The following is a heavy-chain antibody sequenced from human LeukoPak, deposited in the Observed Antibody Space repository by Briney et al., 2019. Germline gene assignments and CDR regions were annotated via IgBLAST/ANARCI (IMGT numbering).Heavy chain of an antibody. CDR2: ISTSASTR. Sequence: GGSLRLSXAASGFAFSDYYMSWIRQAPGKGLEWVSYISTSASTRYYADSVKGRFTISRDNAKNSLYLQMNSLRAEDTAVYYCARAYNYYDSSGYYSYWGQGTLVTVSS. J-gene: IGHJ4*02. V-gene: IGHV3-11*04. D-gene: IGHD3-22*01. CDR1: GFAFSDYY. CDR3: ARAYNYYDSSGYYSY.